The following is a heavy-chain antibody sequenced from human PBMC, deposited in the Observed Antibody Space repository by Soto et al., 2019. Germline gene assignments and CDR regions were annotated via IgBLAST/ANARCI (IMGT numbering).Heavy chain of an antibody. Sequence: QITLKESGPPLLKPTQTLTLTCTFSGFSLNTRGVGVGWIRQPPGKALEWLALISWDGEKRYRPSLKSRLPITKATSATQLVLTITNIDPVDTATYSFSLTPGTLLTGHSYFHYWGQGTLLTVSS. CDR1: GFSLNTRGVG. D-gene: IGHD3-9*01. CDR2: ISWDGEK. J-gene: IGHJ4*02. CDR3: SLTPGTLLTGHSYFHY. V-gene: IGHV2-5*02.